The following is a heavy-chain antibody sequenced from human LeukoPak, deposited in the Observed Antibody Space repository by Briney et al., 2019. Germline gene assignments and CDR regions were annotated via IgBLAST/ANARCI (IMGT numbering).Heavy chain of an antibody. CDR1: GYTFTGSY. CDR2: ISPARGAT. V-gene: IGHV1-2*02. D-gene: IGHD1-1*01. Sequence: AASVKVSCKASGYTFTGSYMHWVRQAPGQGFEWIGWISPARGATKYAQNFQGRVTLTTDTSITTAYMELSSLTSDDTASYYCLNEHGGWGQGTPVTVSS. CDR3: LNEHGG. J-gene: IGHJ4*02.